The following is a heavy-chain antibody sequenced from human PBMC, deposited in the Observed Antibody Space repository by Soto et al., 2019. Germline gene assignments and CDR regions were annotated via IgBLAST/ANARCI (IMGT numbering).Heavy chain of an antibody. CDR3: AATNTEGAPVY. D-gene: IGHD1-26*01. CDR1: GFTXASSV. CDR2: IVVDTGNT. Sequence: GXSXKVSFKASGFTXASSVVNLVRQARGQRLEWIGWIVVDTGNTNYAQRVQERVTISRDMSTTTAYMELRSLRSEDTAVYYCAATNTEGAPVYWGQGNQVTVSA. V-gene: IGHV1-58*01. J-gene: IGHJ4*02.